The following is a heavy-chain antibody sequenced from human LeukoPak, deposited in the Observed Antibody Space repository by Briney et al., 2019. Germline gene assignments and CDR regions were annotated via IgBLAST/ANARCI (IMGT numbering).Heavy chain of an antibody. J-gene: IGHJ3*02. CDR1: GFTFSSYS. Sequence: GGSLRLSCAASGFTFSSYSMSWVRQAPGKGLEWVSSISSSSSYIYYADSVKGRFTISRDNAKNSLYLQMNSLRAEDTAVYYCARGREPLFRDAFDIWGQGTMVTVSS. D-gene: IGHD1-14*01. V-gene: IGHV3-21*01. CDR3: ARGREPLFRDAFDI. CDR2: ISSSSSYI.